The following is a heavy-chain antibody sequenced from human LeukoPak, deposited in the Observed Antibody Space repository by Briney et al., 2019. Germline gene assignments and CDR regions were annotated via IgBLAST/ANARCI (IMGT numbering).Heavy chain of an antibody. CDR2: ISASGTLT. D-gene: IGHD3-10*01. CDR3: ARDSGVWFGELSGAYDY. V-gene: IGHV3-48*03. CDR1: GGSISSSN. Sequence: GTLSLTCAVSGGSISSSNWWSWVRQPPGKGLEWISFISASGTLTHYADSVEGRFTISRDNAKNSLYLQMNSLRGEDTAVYYCARDSGVWFGELSGAYDYWGQGTLVTVSS. J-gene: IGHJ4*02.